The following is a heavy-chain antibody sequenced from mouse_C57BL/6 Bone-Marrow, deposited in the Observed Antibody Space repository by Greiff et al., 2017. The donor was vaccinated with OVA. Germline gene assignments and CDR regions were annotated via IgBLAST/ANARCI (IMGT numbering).Heavy chain of an antibody. CDR3: ARISVLGAWFAY. V-gene: IGHV1-81*01. D-gene: IGHD1-1*01. J-gene: IGHJ3*01. CDR1: GYTFTSYG. Sequence: QVQLQQSGAELARPGASVKLSCKASGYTFTSYGISWVKQRTGQGLEWIGEIYPRSGNTYYNEKVKGKATLTADKSSSTAYMELRSLTSEDAVVYFCARISVLGAWFAYWGQGTLVTVSA. CDR2: IYPRSGNT.